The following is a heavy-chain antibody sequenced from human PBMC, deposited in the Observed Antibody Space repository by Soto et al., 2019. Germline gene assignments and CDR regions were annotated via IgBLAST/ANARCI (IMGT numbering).Heavy chain of an antibody. D-gene: IGHD2-21*01. CDR2: IYWDDDK. J-gene: IGHJ5*02. CDR3: AHRRIPWFDP. V-gene: IGHV2-5*02. CDR1: GFSLSTSGVG. Sequence: SGPTLVNPTQTLTLTCTFSGFSLSTSGVGVGWIRQPPGKALEWLALIYWDDDKRYSPSLKSRLTITKNTSKNQVVLTMTNIDPVDTATYYCAHRRIPWFDPWGQGTLVTVSS.